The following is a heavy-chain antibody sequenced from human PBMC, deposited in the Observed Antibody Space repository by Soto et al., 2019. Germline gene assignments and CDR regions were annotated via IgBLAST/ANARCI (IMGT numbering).Heavy chain of an antibody. V-gene: IGHV1-46*01. Sequence: QVQLVQSGAEVKKPGASVKVSCKASGYIFINYYIHWVRQAPGQGLESIGIINPNGGSTNYAQKFRGRVTLARDTSTSTVYMDLSSLRSEDTAMYYCARDLAAGDFWGQGTLVTVSS. D-gene: IGHD6-13*01. CDR1: GYIFINYY. J-gene: IGHJ4*02. CDR2: INPNGGST. CDR3: ARDLAAGDF.